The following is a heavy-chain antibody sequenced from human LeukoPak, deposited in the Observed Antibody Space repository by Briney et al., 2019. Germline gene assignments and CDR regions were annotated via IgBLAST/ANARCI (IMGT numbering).Heavy chain of an antibody. J-gene: IGHJ4*02. CDR3: AREDYYDSSGYWALFDY. Sequence: ASVKVSCKASGYTFTGYDMHWVRQAPGQGLEWMGWINPNSGGTNYAQKFQGRVTMTRDTSISTAFMELSRLRSDDTAVYYCAREDYYDSSGYWALFDYWGQGTLVTVSS. CDR2: INPNSGGT. CDR1: GYTFTGYD. D-gene: IGHD3-22*01. V-gene: IGHV1-2*02.